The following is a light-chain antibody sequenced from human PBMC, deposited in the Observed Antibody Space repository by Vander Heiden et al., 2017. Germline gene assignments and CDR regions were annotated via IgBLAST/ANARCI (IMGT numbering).Light chain of an antibody. J-gene: IGKJ2*01. Sequence: DIQMTQSPSPLSASVGDRVTITCRASQSISNYLNWYQHKPGKAPNLLIYGASSLQSGVPSTFSGSGSGTDFTLTITSLQPEDFATYYCQQSYNSPYTFGQGTKLEIK. CDR3: QQSYNSPYT. CDR2: GAS. V-gene: IGKV1-39*01. CDR1: QSISNY.